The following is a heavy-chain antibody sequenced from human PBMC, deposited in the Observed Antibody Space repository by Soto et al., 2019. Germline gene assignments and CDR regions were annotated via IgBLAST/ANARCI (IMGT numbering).Heavy chain of an antibody. V-gene: IGHV3-48*02. D-gene: IGHD2-2*01. CDR1: GFTFSDYA. Sequence: GGSLRLSCAASGFTFSDYAMNWVRQAPGKGLEWISYISSTSSIIYYADSVKGRFTISRDNAKNSLYLQMNSLRDEDTAVYYCARPRYDYDYWGQGTLVTVSS. J-gene: IGHJ4*02. CDR3: ARPRYDYDY. CDR2: ISSTSSII.